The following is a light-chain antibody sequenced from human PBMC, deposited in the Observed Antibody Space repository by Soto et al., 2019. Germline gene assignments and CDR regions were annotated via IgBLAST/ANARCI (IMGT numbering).Light chain of an antibody. J-gene: IGKJ1*01. CDR3: QQYGRSLWT. CDR1: QSVSSN. V-gene: IGKV3-20*01. Sequence: TRAAATLCVSPGGSVTLSCRASQSVSSNLAWYQQKPGQAPRLLIYGASNRATGIPDRFSGSGSGTYFTLTISRLEPEDFAVYYSQQYGRSLWTFGQGTKVDIK. CDR2: GAS.